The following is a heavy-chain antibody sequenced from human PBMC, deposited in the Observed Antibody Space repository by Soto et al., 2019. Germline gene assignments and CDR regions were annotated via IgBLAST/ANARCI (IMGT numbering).Heavy chain of an antibody. CDR1: GFAFSDYA. CDR3: AKDRDYFDY. Sequence: EVQLLESGGGLVQPGGSLRLSCAASGFAFSDYAMNWVRQAPGKGLEWVSSIRGSAGTTYYADSVKGRSTISRDNSKNTLFLQMNSLRAEDTAVYYCAKDRDYFDYWGQGTLVTVSS. CDR2: IRGSAGTT. J-gene: IGHJ4*02. V-gene: IGHV3-23*01.